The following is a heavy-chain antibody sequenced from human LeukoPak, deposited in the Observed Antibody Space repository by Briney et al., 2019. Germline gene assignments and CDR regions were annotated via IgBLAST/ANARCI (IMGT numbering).Heavy chain of an antibody. Sequence: GESLKISCKGSGYSFTSYWIGWVRPMPGKGLEWMGIIYPGDSDTRYSPSFQGQVTISADKSISTAYLQWSSLKASDTAIYYCAREYLQDSGCFDPWGQGTLVTVSS. CDR1: GYSFTSYW. D-gene: IGHD3-10*01. V-gene: IGHV5-51*01. CDR3: AREYLQDSGCFDP. J-gene: IGHJ5*02. CDR2: IYPGDSDT.